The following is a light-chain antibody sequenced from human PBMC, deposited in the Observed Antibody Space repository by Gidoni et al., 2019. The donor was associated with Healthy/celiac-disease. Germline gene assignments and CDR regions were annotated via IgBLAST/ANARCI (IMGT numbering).Light chain of an antibody. V-gene: IGKV4-1*01. Sequence: DIVMTLSPDSLAVSLGERATLNCKSSQSVLYSFNNKSNLAWYQQKPGQPPKLLIYWASTRDSGVPDRFSGSGSGTDVTLTISSLQAEDVAVYYCQQYYSTPPYTFGQGTKLEIK. J-gene: IGKJ2*01. CDR2: WAS. CDR1: QSVLYSFNNKSN. CDR3: QQYYSTPPYT.